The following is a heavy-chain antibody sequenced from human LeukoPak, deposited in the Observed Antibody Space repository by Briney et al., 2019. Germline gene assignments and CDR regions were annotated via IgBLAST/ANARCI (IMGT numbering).Heavy chain of an antibody. CDR1: GFTFDDYA. V-gene: IGHV3-9*01. CDR2: ISWNSGSI. CDR3: AKGEADLDY. D-gene: IGHD6-25*01. Sequence: GGSLRLSCAASGFTFDDYAMHWVRQAPGKGLEWVSGISWNSGSIGYADSVKGRLTISRDNAKNSLYLQMNSLRAEDTALYYCAKGEADLDYWGQGTLVTVSS. J-gene: IGHJ4*02.